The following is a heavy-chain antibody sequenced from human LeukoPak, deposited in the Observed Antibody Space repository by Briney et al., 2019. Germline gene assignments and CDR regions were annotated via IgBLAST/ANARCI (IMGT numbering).Heavy chain of an antibody. J-gene: IGHJ6*03. CDR1: GFTFGDYA. Sequence: GGSLRLSCTASGFTFGDYAISWVRQAPGKGLEWVGFIRSKAYGGTTEYAASVQGRFTISRDDSKSIAYLQMNSLKTEDTAVYYCTRAPYYDFWSGYFPYYYYYMDVWGKGTTVTVSS. D-gene: IGHD3-3*01. V-gene: IGHV3-49*04. CDR2: IRSKAYGGTT. CDR3: TRAPYYDFWSGYFPYYYYYMDV.